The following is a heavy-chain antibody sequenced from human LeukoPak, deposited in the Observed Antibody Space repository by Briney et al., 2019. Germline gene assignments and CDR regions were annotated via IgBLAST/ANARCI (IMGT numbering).Heavy chain of an antibody. D-gene: IGHD2-15*01. V-gene: IGHV3-23*01. CDR3: AKGTLGYCSGGTCYPYDY. J-gene: IGHJ4*02. Sequence: GGSLRLSCAASGFTFSSYAMSWVRQAPGKGLEWVSAISGSGGSTYYADSVKGRFTISRDNSKNTLYLQMNNLRAEDTAVYYCAKGTLGYCSGGTCYPYDYWGQGTLVTVSS. CDR1: GFTFSSYA. CDR2: ISGSGGST.